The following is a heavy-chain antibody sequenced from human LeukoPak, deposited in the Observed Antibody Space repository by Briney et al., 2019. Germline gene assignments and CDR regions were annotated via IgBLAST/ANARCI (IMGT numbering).Heavy chain of an antibody. J-gene: IGHJ2*01. D-gene: IGHD4-17*01. CDR2: ISGSDGRT. CDR1: GFTFSSYA. CDR3: AKGGGDYPYWYFDL. Sequence: SGGSLRLSCAASGFTFSSYAMSWVRQAPGTGLEWVSAISGSDGRTWYADSVKGRFTISRDNSKNTLYLQMNSLRAEDTAVYYCAKGGGDYPYWYFDLWGRGTLVTVSS. V-gene: IGHV3-23*01.